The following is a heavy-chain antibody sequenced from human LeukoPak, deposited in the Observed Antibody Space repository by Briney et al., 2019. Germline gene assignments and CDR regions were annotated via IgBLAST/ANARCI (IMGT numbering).Heavy chain of an antibody. J-gene: IGHJ3*02. CDR2: IYTSGST. Sequence: SETLSLTCTVSGGSISSHYWSWIRQPPGKGLEWIGRIYTSGSTNYNPSLKSRVTMSVDTSKNQFSLKLSSVTAADTAVYYCARDPRVAYGDAFDIWGQGTMVTVSS. D-gene: IGHD4-17*01. CDR1: GGSISSHY. CDR3: ARDPRVAYGDAFDI. V-gene: IGHV4-4*07.